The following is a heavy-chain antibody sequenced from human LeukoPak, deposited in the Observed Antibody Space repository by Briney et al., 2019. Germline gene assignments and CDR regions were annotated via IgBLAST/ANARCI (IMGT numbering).Heavy chain of an antibody. CDR3: ARGPNHSSGWFH. D-gene: IGHD6-19*01. Sequence: PSETLSLTCAVYGGSFSGYYWSWIRHPPGKGLEWIGETNHSGSTNYNPSLKSRVTISVDTSKNQFSLKLSSVTAADTAVYYCARGPNHSSGWFHWGQGTLVTVSS. CDR2: TNHSGST. V-gene: IGHV4-34*01. CDR1: GGSFSGYY. J-gene: IGHJ4*02.